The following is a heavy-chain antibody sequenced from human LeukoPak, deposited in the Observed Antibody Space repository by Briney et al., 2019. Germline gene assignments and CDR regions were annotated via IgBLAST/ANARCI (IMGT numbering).Heavy chain of an antibody. D-gene: IGHD3-22*01. CDR2: MNPNSGNT. V-gene: IGHV1-8*01. J-gene: IGHJ6*03. CDR3: ARGGRGYYDSSGYSYYMDV. CDR1: GYTFTSYD. Sequence: GASVKVSCKASGYTFTSYDINWVRQATGQGLEWMGWMNPNSGNTGYAQKFQGRVTMTRNTSISTAYMELRSLRSEDTAVYYCARGGRGYYDSSGYSYYMDVWGKGTTVTVSS.